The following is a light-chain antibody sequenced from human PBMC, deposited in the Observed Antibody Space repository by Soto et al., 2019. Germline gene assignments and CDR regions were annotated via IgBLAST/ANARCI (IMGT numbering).Light chain of an antibody. V-gene: IGKV1-39*01. CDR1: QNIGSS. Sequence: DILMTQSPSSLSASVGDRVTILCRASQNIGSSLIWYQQKPGPAPKVLIYGASSLHTGVPSRFSGSGSGTSFTLTISSLQPEDFATYFCQQSYHSPDTFGQGTKLNIK. CDR2: GAS. CDR3: QQSYHSPDT. J-gene: IGKJ2*01.